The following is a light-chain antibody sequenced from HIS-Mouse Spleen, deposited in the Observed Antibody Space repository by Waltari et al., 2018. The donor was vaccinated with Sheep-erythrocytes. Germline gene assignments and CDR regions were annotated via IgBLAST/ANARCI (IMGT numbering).Light chain of an antibody. Sequence: QSALTQPRSVSGSPGQSVTIPCTVPSSDVGGYTYVSWYQQHPGKAPKLMIYDVSKRPSGVPDRFSGSKSGNTASLTISGLQAEDEADYYCCSYAGSYNHVFATGTKVTVL. CDR3: CSYAGSYNHV. V-gene: IGLV2-11*01. CDR2: DVS. J-gene: IGLJ1*01. CDR1: SSDVGGYTY.